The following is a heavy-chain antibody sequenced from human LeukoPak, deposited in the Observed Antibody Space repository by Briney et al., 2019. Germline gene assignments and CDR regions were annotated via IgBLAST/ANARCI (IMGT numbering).Heavy chain of an antibody. CDR2: ISGSGGST. Sequence: GGSLRLSCAASGFTFSSYAMSWVRQAPGKGLEWVSAISGSGGSTYYADSVKGRLTISRDNSKNTLYLQMNSLRAEDTAVYYCAKTASIVGAGWYFDYWGQGTLVTVSS. J-gene: IGHJ4*02. CDR3: AKTASIVGAGWYFDY. V-gene: IGHV3-23*01. CDR1: GFTFSSYA. D-gene: IGHD1-26*01.